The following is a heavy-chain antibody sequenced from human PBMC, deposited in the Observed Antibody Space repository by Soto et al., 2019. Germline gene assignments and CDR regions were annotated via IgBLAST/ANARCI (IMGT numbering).Heavy chain of an antibody. CDR2: VWYDGSNK. D-gene: IGHD2-15*01. Sequence: QVHLEEAGGGVVQPGGSLRLSCVASGFDFRGSLMHWVRQAQGKGLEWVAYVWYDGSNKMYAASVQGRFTISRDNSKNTLYLQMNSPSDDDTAVYYCVRGIWLHPLDYWGQGTLVTVSS. J-gene: IGHJ4*02. CDR1: GFDFRGSL. CDR3: VRGIWLHPLDY. V-gene: IGHV3-33*01.